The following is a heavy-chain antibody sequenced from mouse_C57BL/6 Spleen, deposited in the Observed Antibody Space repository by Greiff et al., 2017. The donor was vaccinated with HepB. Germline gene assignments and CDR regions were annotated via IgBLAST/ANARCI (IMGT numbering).Heavy chain of an antibody. J-gene: IGHJ2*01. CDR3: ARGVITTVVADY. CDR1: GYTFTSYW. Sequence: QVQLQQPGAELVKPGASVKVSCKASGYTFTSYWMHWVKQRPGQGLEWIGRIHPSDSDTNYNQQFKGKATLTVDKSSSTAYMQLSSLTSEDSAVYYCARGVITTVVADYWGQGTTLTVSS. V-gene: IGHV1-74*01. CDR2: IHPSDSDT. D-gene: IGHD1-1*01.